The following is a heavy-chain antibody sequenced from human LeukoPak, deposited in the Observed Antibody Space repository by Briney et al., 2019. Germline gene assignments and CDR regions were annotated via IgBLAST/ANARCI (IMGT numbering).Heavy chain of an antibody. CDR3: ATVPTCTSCYAYYFDY. D-gene: IGHD2-2*01. V-gene: IGHV3-73*01. J-gene: IGHJ4*02. CDR1: GFTFSGSD. Sequence: PGGSLRLSCTTSGFTFSGSDMYWVRQASGKGLEWVGRVRSKANNYATAYAASVKGRFTISRDDSKNTAYLQMNSLKTEDTAVYYCATVPTCTSCYAYYFDYWGQGTLVTVSS. CDR2: VRSKANNYAT.